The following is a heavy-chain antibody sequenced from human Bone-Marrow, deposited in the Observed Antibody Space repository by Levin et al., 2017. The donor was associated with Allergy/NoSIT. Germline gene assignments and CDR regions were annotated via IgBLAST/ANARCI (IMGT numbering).Heavy chain of an antibody. V-gene: IGHV3-21*01. CDR3: ARVFRGGSPVDYYYYYMDV. J-gene: IGHJ6*03. D-gene: IGHD2-15*01. Sequence: PGGSLRLSCAASGFTFSSYSMNWVRQAPGKGLEWVSSISSSSSYIYYADSVKGRFTISRDNAKNSLYLQMNSLRAEDTAVYYCARVFRGGSPVDYYYYYMDVWGKGTTVTVSS. CDR1: GFTFSSYS. CDR2: ISSSSSYI.